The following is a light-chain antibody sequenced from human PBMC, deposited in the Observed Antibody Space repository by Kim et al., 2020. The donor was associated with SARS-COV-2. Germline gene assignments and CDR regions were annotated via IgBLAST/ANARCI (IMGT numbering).Light chain of an antibody. Sequence: AIRMTQSPSSFSASTGDRVTITCRASQAVSSYLAWYQQKPGKAPKLLIYAASTLQRGVPSRFSGSGSGTDFTLTISCLQSEDFATYYCQQYYTYPRTFGQGTKLEI. CDR1: QAVSSY. V-gene: IGKV1-8*01. CDR3: QQYYTYPRT. CDR2: AAS. J-gene: IGKJ1*01.